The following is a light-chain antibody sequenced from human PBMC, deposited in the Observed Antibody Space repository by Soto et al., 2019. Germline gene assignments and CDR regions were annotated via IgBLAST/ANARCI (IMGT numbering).Light chain of an antibody. CDR3: AAWDDSLNGVV. V-gene: IGLV1-44*01. CDR2: SSN. CDR1: SSNIGSNS. J-gene: IGLJ2*01. Sequence: QSVLTQPPSASGTPGQRVTISCSGSSSNIGSNSVNWYQQLPGTAPKLLMYSSNQRPSGVPDRFSGSKSGTSASLAISGLQSEDEYDYYCAAWDDSLNGVVFGGGTKVTVL.